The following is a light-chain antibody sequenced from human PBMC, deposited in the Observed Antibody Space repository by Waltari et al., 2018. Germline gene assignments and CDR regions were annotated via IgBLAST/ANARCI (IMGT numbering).Light chain of an antibody. CDR3: MQALQTPFT. J-gene: IGKJ3*01. Sequence: DIVMTQSPLSLPVTPGEPASISCRSSQSLLHSNGYNYLDWYLQKPGQSPQLLIYLGSNRASGVPDRFSGNGSGTDFTLKISRVEAEDVGVYYCMQALQTPFTFGPGTKVDIK. V-gene: IGKV2-28*01. CDR1: QSLLHSNGYNY. CDR2: LGS.